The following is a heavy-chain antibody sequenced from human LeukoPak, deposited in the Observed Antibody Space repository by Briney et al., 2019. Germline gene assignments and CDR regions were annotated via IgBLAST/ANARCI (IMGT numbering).Heavy chain of an antibody. CDR2: IYSGGST. J-gene: IGHJ6*03. CDR3: AARGYYDFWSGYFSAVGEYCYMDV. Sequence: GGSLRLSCAASGFTVSSNYMSWVRQAPGKGLEWVSVIYSGGSTYYADSVKGRFTISRDNSKNTLYLQMNSLRAEDTAVYYCAARGYYDFWSGYFSAVGEYCYMDVWGKGTTVTVSS. V-gene: IGHV3-53*01. CDR1: GFTVSSNY. D-gene: IGHD3-3*01.